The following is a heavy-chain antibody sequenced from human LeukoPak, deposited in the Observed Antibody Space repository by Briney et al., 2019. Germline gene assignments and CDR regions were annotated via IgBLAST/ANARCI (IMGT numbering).Heavy chain of an antibody. Sequence: AGGSLRLSCAASGFTFSSYSMNWVRQAPGKGLEWVSSISSSSSYIYYADSVKGRFTISRDNAKNSLYLQMNSLRAEDTAVYYCARDRDPYDGRPFDYWGQGTLVTVSS. D-gene: IGHD3-22*01. CDR2: ISSSSSYI. J-gene: IGHJ4*02. CDR1: GFTFSSYS. CDR3: ARDRDPYDGRPFDY. V-gene: IGHV3-21*01.